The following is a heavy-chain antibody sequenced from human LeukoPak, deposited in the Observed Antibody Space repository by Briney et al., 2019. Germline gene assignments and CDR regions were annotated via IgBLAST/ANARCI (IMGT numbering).Heavy chain of an antibody. CDR3: ARLPMVRGVIAYFDY. D-gene: IGHD3-10*01. Sequence: SETLSLTCTVSGGSISSSSYYWGWIRQPPGKGLEWIGSIYYSGSTHYNPSLKSRVTISVDTSKNQFSLKLTSVTAADTAVYSCARLPMVRGVIAYFDYWGQGTLVAVSS. CDR1: GGSISSSSYY. CDR2: IYYSGST. V-gene: IGHV4-39*01. J-gene: IGHJ4*02.